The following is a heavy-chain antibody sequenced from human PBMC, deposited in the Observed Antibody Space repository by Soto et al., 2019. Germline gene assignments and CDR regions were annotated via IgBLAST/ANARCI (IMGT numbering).Heavy chain of an antibody. CDR2: ISYDGSNK. CDR3: ARDHRTTVTLGGHDY. CDR1: GFTFSSYA. V-gene: IGHV3-30-3*01. D-gene: IGHD4-17*01. Sequence: PGGSLGLCCAASGFTFSSYAMHGVRQAPGKGLEWVAVISYDGSNKYYADSVKGRFTISRDNSKNTLYLQMNSLRAEDTAVYYCARDHRTTVTLGGHDYWGQGTLVTVSS. J-gene: IGHJ4*02.